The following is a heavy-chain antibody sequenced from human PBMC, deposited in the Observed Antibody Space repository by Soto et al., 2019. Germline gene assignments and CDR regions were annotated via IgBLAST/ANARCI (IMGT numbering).Heavy chain of an antibody. CDR2: IKSKTDGGTT. CDR1: GFSFSNAW. D-gene: IGHD3-22*01. CDR3: TTDSYTPMIVVRFDY. Sequence: EVQLVESGGGLVKPGGSLRLSCAASGFSFSNAWINWVRQAPGKGLEWVGRIKSKTDGGTTDYAAPVKGRFAISRDDSKNMVYQQMNSLKTEDTAVYYCTTDSYTPMIVVRFDYWGHGTLVTVSS. V-gene: IGHV3-15*07. J-gene: IGHJ4*01.